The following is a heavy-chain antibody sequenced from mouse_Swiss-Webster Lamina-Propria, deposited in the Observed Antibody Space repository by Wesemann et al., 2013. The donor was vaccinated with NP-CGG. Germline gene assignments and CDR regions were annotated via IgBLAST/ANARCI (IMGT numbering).Heavy chain of an antibody. Sequence: DVQLQESGPGLVKPSQSLSLTCTVTGYSITSDYAWNWIRQFPGNKLEWMGYISYSGSTSYNPSLKSRISITRDTSKNQFFLQLNSVTTEDTATYYCANWDGFAYWGQGTLVTVSA. CDR3: ANWDGFAY. CDR2: ISYSGST. V-gene: IGHV3-2*02. CDR1: GYSITSDYA. J-gene: IGHJ3*01. D-gene: IGHD4-1*02.